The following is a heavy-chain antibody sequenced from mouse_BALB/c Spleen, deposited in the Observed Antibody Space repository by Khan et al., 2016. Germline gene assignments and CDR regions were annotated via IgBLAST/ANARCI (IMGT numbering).Heavy chain of an antibody. CDR3: ARSTDY. V-gene: IGHV14-3*02. CDR1: GFNIKDTY. Sequence: VQLKQSGAELVKPGASVKLSCTASGFNIKDTYMHWVKQRPEQGLEWIGRIDPANGNTTYDPKFQGQATITADTSSTTAYLQLSSLTSEDTAVYYCARSTDYWGQGTTPTASS. CDR2: IDPANGNT. J-gene: IGHJ2*01.